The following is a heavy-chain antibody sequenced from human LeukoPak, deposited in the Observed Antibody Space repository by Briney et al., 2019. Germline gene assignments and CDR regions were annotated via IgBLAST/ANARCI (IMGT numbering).Heavy chain of an antibody. CDR1: GFTFSSYA. J-gene: IGHJ4*02. CDR2: ISGSGGST. D-gene: IGHD3-9*01. CDR3: AKGPYYDILTGYDYFDY. Sequence: GGSLRLSCAASGFTFSSYAVSWVRQAPGKGLEWVSAISGSGGSTYYADSVKGRFTISRDNSKNTLYLQMNSLRAEDTAVYYCAKGPYYDILTGYDYFDYWGQGTLVTVSS. V-gene: IGHV3-23*01.